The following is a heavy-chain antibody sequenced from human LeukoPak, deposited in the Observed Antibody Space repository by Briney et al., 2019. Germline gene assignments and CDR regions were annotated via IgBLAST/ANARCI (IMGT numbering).Heavy chain of an antibody. D-gene: IGHD6-13*01. Sequence: SVKVSCKASGGTFSSYAISWVRQAPGQGLEWMGGIIPIFGTANYAQKFQGRVTITTDESTSTAYMELSSLRSEDTAAYYCARGQGYSSPPKNWFDPWGQGTLVTVSS. CDR3: ARGQGYSSPPKNWFDP. J-gene: IGHJ5*02. CDR2: IIPIFGTA. CDR1: GGTFSSYA. V-gene: IGHV1-69*05.